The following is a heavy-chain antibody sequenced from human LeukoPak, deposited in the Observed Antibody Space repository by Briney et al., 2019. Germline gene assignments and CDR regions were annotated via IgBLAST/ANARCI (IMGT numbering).Heavy chain of an antibody. CDR2: ISAYNGNT. CDR3: ARGPTGSSIAARLPDY. D-gene: IGHD6-6*01. J-gene: IGHJ4*02. CDR1: GYTFTSYG. V-gene: IGHV1-18*01. Sequence: ASVKVSCKASGYTFTSYGISWVRQAPGQGLEWMGWISAYNGNTNYARKLQGRVTMTTDTSTSTAYMELRSLRSDDTAVYYCARGPTGSSIAARLPDYWGQGTLVTVSS.